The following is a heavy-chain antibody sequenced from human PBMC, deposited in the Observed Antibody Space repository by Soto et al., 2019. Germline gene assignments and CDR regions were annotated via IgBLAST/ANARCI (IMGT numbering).Heavy chain of an antibody. D-gene: IGHD3-22*01. CDR2: IKSKTDGGTT. CDR3: TTDSYSTIIIVRFDY. CDR1: GFTFTNAR. Sequence: GGSLRLSCAASGFTFTNARINWVRQAPGKGLEWVSRIKSKTDGGTTDYAEPVKGRFAISRDDSNKMVYLQMNSLKIEYTAVYYCTTDSYSTIIIVRFDYWGHGTLVTVSS. J-gene: IGHJ4*01. V-gene: IGHV3-15*07.